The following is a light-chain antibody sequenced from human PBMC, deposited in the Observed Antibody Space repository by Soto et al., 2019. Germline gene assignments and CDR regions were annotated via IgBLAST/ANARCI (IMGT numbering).Light chain of an antibody. Sequence: VMTQCPTTLSLSPGERATLSCRSSQRFXVNLRWFQRQSGQAPRLLISGETTRATGVPARFIGTGSGREFTLTISGLQSEESAVYYCQQYNNWPPETFGQGTKVDIK. CDR2: GET. CDR1: QRFXVN. J-gene: IGKJ1*01. V-gene: IGKV3-15*01. CDR3: QQYNNWPPET.